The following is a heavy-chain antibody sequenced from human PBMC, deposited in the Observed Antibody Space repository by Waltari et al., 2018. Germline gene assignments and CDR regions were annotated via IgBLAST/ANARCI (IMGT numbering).Heavy chain of an antibody. CDR2: IIPIFGTA. CDR1: GGTFSSYA. Sequence: QVQLVQSGAEVKKPGSSVKVSCKASGGTFSSYAISWVRQAPGQGLEWMGGIIPIFGTANYAQKFQGRVTITADESTSTAYMELSSLRSEDTAVYYCAGGDDYGDYGFYYGMDVWGQGTTVTVSS. D-gene: IGHD4-17*01. V-gene: IGHV1-69*13. CDR3: AGGDDYGDYGFYYGMDV. J-gene: IGHJ6*02.